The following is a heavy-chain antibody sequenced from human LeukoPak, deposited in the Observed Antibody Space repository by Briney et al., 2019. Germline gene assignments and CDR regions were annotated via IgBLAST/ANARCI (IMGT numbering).Heavy chain of an antibody. V-gene: IGHV4-59*01. CDR1: GGSISSYY. J-gene: IGHJ4*02. Sequence: SETLSLTCTVSGGSISSYYWSWIRQPPGKGLEWIGYFSHSGSTNYNPSLRSRVTISVDTSKNQFSLKLSSVTAADTAVYYCARVPARRVVTTPTYFDFWGQGTLVTVSS. D-gene: IGHD2-21*02. CDR2: FSHSGST. CDR3: ARVPARRVVTTPTYFDF.